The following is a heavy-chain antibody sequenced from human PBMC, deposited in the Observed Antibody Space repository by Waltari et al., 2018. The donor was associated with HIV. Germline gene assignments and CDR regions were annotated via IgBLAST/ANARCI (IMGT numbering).Heavy chain of an antibody. CDR1: GFTFSYYG. CDR3: ARGDGDYDNWFDS. D-gene: IGHD4-17*01. J-gene: IGHJ5*01. Sequence: QVQVVESGGGVVQPGRSLRLSCAASGFTFSYYGMHWVRLAPGKGLEWVAVIWFDASNKYYADSVKGRFTISRDNSKNTLYLQMNSLRVEDTAVYYCARGDGDYDNWFDSWGQGTLVTVSS. V-gene: IGHV3-33*01. CDR2: IWFDASNK.